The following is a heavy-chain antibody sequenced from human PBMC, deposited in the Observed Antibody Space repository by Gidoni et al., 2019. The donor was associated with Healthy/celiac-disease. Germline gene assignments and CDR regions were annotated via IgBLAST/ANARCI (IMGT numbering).Heavy chain of an antibody. J-gene: IGHJ4*02. CDR2: INPNSGGT. CDR1: GYTFTGYY. D-gene: IGHD6-19*01. CDR3: ARVYGSGWYKNGDLSY. V-gene: IGHV1-2*02. Sequence: QVQLVQSGAEVKKPGASVKVSCKASGYTFTGYYMHWVRQAPGQGLEWMGWINPNSGGTNYAQKFQGRVTMTRDTSISTAYMELSRLRSDDTAVYYCARVYGSGWYKNGDLSYWGQGTLVTVSS.